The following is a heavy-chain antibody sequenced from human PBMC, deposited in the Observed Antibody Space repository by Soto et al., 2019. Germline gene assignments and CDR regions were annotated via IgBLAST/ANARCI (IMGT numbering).Heavy chain of an antibody. CDR1: GGTFSTYS. Sequence: QVQLVQSGAAVKKPGSSVKVSCKDSGGTFSTYSMFWVRQAPGQGLEWMGRIIPMLGIANYAQRFQDRVTISADKSTTTAYMELSSLRSEDTALYYCTIGNWSGEVFDIWGQGTMVTVSS. V-gene: IGHV1-69*02. CDR3: TIGNWSGEVFDI. J-gene: IGHJ3*02. CDR2: IIPMLGIA. D-gene: IGHD2-21*01.